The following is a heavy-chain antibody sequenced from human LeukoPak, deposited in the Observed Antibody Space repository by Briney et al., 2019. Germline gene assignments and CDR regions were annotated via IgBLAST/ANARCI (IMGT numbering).Heavy chain of an antibody. CDR3: ASDTGYFDSTTLGY. D-gene: IGHD2/OR15-2a*01. V-gene: IGHV1-69*05. CDR1: GGTFSSYA. CDR2: IIPIFGTA. Sequence: ALVKVSCKASGGTFSSYAISWVRQAPGQGLEWMGGIIPIFGTATYAQKFQGRVTITTDESTSTAYMELSSLRSEDTAVYYCASDTGYFDSTTLGYWGQGTLVTVSS. J-gene: IGHJ4*02.